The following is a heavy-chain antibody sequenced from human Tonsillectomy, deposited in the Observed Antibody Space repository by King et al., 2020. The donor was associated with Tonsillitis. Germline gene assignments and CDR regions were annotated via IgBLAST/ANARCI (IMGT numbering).Heavy chain of an antibody. V-gene: IGHV4-39*01. D-gene: IGHD1-26*01. Sequence: QLQESGPGVVKPSETLSLTCTVSGGSISSSDHYWAWLRQPPGKGLEWIGDMYYSETIFYNPSLKSRITISGGTSENRFSLKLNSVTAADTAVYFCARYVSGSFDYWGQGALVTVSS. CDR3: ARYVSGSFDY. CDR1: GGSISSSDHY. J-gene: IGHJ4*02. CDR2: MYYSETI.